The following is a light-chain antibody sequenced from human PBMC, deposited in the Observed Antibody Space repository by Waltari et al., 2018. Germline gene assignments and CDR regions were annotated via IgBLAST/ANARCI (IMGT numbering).Light chain of an antibody. V-gene: IGLV2-14*03. Sequence: HSALPQSASESGPPGQPITISRTGTTSDILSYDYVAWYQQHPDKVPKPQTYDVDSRPSGVCDRFSVSMSDITASLTICGLLGGGLADYYFATYSNTPTLVVFGGGTKVTVL. CDR3: ATYSNTPTLVV. J-gene: IGLJ2*01. CDR1: TSDILSYDY. CDR2: DVD.